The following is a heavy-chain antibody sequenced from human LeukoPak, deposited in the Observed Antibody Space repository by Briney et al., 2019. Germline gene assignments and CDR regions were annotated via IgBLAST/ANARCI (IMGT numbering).Heavy chain of an antibody. CDR1: GYTFNSYP. D-gene: IGHD3-3*01. Sequence: GASVKVSCKASGYTFNSYPLTWVRQAPGVGFEWVGWITADNFNTNYAQKLQGRVTLTKETSTNTAYMEMRSLMSDDTAVYYCARVRTPFGVVASPDALDVWGQGTAVTVSS. CDR2: ITADNFNT. J-gene: IGHJ3*01. CDR3: ARVRTPFGVVASPDALDV. V-gene: IGHV1-18*01.